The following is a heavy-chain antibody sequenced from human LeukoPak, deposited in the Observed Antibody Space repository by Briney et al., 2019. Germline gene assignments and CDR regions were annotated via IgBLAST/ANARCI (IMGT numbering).Heavy chain of an antibody. CDR1: GFTFSTYG. J-gene: IGHJ4*02. V-gene: IGHV3-30*02. Sequence: GGSLRLSCVVSGFTFSTYGIHWVRQAPGKGLEWVAFIGYDGSNKYYADSVKGRFTISRDNSKNTLYLQMNSLRAEDTAVYYCARGLLRGWYANPDFDYWGQGTLVTVSS. CDR2: IGYDGSNK. D-gene: IGHD6-19*01. CDR3: ARGLLRGWYANPDFDY.